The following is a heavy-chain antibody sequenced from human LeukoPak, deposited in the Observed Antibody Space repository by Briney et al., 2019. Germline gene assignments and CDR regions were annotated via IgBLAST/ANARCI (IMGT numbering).Heavy chain of an antibody. CDR1: GGSISSYY. D-gene: IGHD5-12*01. J-gene: IGHJ6*02. V-gene: IGHV4-59*08. CDR2: IYYSGST. CDR3: ARARVDISSYYGMDV. Sequence: SETLSLTCTVSGGSISSYYWSWIRQPPGKGLEWIGYIYYSGSTNYNPSLKSRVTISVDTSKNQFSLKLSSVTAADTAVYYCARARVDISSYYGMDVWGQGTTVTVSS.